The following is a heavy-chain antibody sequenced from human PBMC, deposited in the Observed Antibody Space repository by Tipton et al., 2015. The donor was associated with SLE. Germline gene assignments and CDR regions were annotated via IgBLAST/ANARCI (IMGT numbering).Heavy chain of an antibody. Sequence: LRLSCAVSGYSISSGYYWGWIRQPPGKGLEWIGSIYHSGNTYYNPSLKSRVSIAVDTSKNQFSLKLSSVTAADTAVYYCARDLSSAYYYADYFDYWGQGTLVTASS. CDR2: IYHSGNT. CDR1: GYSISSGYY. D-gene: IGHD3-22*01. V-gene: IGHV4-38-2*02. CDR3: ARDLSSAYYYADYFDY. J-gene: IGHJ4*02.